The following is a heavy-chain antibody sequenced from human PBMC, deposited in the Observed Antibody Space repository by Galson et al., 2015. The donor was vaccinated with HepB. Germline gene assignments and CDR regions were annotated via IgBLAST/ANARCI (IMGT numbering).Heavy chain of an antibody. D-gene: IGHD2-8*02. Sequence: SLRLSCAAPESSFSKYATAWVRQAPGRGLECVSAMIRSGYRTYYADSVKCRFTMSRDNSKNTVYMEMNNLRAEDTAVYYCAKGVYGGVVTCSSYYYYGIVLWGKGYKVTVSA. CDR1: ESSFSKYA. J-gene: IGHJ6*04. V-gene: IGHV3-23*01. CDR2: MIRSGYRT. CDR3: AKGVYGGVVTCSSYYYYGIVL.